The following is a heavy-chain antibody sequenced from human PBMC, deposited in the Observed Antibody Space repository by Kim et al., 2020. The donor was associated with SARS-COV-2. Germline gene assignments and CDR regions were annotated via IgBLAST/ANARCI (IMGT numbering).Heavy chain of an antibody. CDR2: IYYSGST. V-gene: IGHV4-31*03. J-gene: IGHJ6*02. CDR1: GGSISSGGYY. CDR3: AMAPDYCGSGRLGLELDMGCGMVV. D-gene: IGHD3-10*01. Sequence: SETLSLTCTVSGGSISSGGYYWSWIRQHPGKGLEWIGYIYYSGSTYYNPSLKSRVTISVDSSKNQFSLKLSSVTAADTAVYYCAMAPDYCGSGRLGLELDMGCGMVVWGQGTTVTVSS.